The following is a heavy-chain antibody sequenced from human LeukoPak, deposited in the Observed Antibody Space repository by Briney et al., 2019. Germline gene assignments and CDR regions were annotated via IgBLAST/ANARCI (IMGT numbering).Heavy chain of an antibody. Sequence: GGSLRLSCAASGFTFSSYSMNWVRQAPGKGLEWVSYISSSSTTIYYADSVKGRFTISRDNAKSSLYLQMNSLRAEDTAVYYCARVYRRYFDYWGQGTLVTVSS. D-gene: IGHD1-26*01. V-gene: IGHV3-48*01. CDR1: GFTFSSYS. CDR2: ISSSSTTI. CDR3: ARVYRRYFDY. J-gene: IGHJ4*02.